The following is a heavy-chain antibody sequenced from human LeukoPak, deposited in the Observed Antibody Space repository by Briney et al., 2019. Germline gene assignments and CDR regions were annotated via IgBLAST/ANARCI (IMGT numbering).Heavy chain of an antibody. V-gene: IGHV4-30-4*08. CDR1: GGSISSGDYY. CDR3: ARVSFRVDCSSTSCYSPYYFDY. D-gene: IGHD2-2*02. Sequence: TLSLTCTVSGGSISSGDYYWSWIRQPPGKGLEWIGYIYYSGSTYYNPSLKSRVTISVDTSKNQFSLKLSSVTAADTAVYYCARVSFRVDCSSTSCYSPYYFDYWGQGTLVTVSS. CDR2: IYYSGST. J-gene: IGHJ4*02.